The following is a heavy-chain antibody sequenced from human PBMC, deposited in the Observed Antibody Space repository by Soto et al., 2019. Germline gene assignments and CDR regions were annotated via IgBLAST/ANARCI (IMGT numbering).Heavy chain of an antibody. Sequence: QITLKESGPTLVKPTQTLTLTCTFSGFSLSTDGVGVGWIRQPPGQAPEWLALSYWNDDKRFSPSLKTRLTITKDTSKNQVVLTLTNMDPVDTSTYYCAQLSGYDAGGWFDPWGQGTLVTVS. J-gene: IGHJ5*02. CDR2: SYWNDDK. D-gene: IGHD5-12*01. CDR1: GFSLSTDGVG. CDR3: AQLSGYDAGGWFDP. V-gene: IGHV2-5*01.